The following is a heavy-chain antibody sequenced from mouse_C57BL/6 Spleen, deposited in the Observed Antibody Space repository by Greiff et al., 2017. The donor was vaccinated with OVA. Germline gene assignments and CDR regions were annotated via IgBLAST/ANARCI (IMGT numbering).Heavy chain of an antibody. CDR3: ARGELRTWFAY. D-gene: IGHD1-1*01. CDR1: GFTFSSYA. Sequence: EVKLVESGGGLVKPGGSLKLSCAASGFTFSSYAMSWVRQTPEKRLEWVATISDGGSYTYYPDNVKGRFTISRDNAKNNLYLQMSHLKSEDTAMYYCARGELRTWFAYWGQGTLVTVSA. V-gene: IGHV5-4*03. CDR2: ISDGGSYT. J-gene: IGHJ3*01.